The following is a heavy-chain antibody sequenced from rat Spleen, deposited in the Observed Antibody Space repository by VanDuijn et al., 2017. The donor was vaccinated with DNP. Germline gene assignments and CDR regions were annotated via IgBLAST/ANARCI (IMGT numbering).Heavy chain of an antibody. D-gene: IGHD1-4*01. Sequence: EVQLVESGGGVVQPGRSLKLSCAASGFTFSDYYMAWVRQAPTKGLEWVAYISYDGRSNYRGDSVKGRFTISRDNAKNTLYLQINSLRSEDMATYYCARHVLPLRVWDYWGQGVMVTVSS. CDR1: GFTFSDYY. V-gene: IGHV5-22*01. CDR2: ISYDGRSN. CDR3: ARHVLPLRVWDY. J-gene: IGHJ2*01.